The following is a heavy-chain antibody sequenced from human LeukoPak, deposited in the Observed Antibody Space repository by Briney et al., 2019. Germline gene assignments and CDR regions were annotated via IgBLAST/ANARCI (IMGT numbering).Heavy chain of an antibody. J-gene: IGHJ5*02. CDR3: ARASRDAIAVDGTGNWFDP. CDR2: INHSGST. CDR1: GGSFSGYY. V-gene: IGHV4-34*01. D-gene: IGHD6-19*01. Sequence: SETLSLTYAVYGGSFSGYYWSWIRQPPGKGLEWIGEINHSGSTNYNPSLKSRVTISVDTSKNQFSLKLSSVTAADTAVYYSARASRDAIAVDGTGNWFDPWGQGTLVTVSS.